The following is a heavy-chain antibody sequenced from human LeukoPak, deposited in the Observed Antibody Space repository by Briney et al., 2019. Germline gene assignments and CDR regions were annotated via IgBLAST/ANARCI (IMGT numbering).Heavy chain of an antibody. D-gene: IGHD3-22*01. J-gene: IGHJ6*02. Sequence: SVKVSCKASGGTFSSYAISWVRQAPGQGLEWMGGIIPIFGTANYTQKFQGRVTITADESTSTAYMELSSLRSEDTAVYYCAREGKSSVVNYYYGMDVWGQGTTVTVSS. CDR3: AREGKSSVVNYYYGMDV. CDR2: IIPIFGTA. V-gene: IGHV1-69*13. CDR1: GGTFSSYA.